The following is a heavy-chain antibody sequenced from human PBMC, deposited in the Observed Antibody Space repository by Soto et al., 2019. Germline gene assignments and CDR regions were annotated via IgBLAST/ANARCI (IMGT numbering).Heavy chain of an antibody. CDR1: GGAFNNYA. D-gene: IGHD1-20*01. Sequence: QVQLLQSGAEVKKPGSSVKVSCKVSGGAFNNYALNWVRHGPGQRLEWLGGIIPLHNTSNYSLKFLGRVTVTADISSTTVYMELNSLTSDDTATYYCASWSNWNPLYYDGLDVWGQGTTVTVSS. V-gene: IGHV1-69*06. CDR3: ASWSNWNPLYYDGLDV. J-gene: IGHJ6*02. CDR2: IIPLHNTS.